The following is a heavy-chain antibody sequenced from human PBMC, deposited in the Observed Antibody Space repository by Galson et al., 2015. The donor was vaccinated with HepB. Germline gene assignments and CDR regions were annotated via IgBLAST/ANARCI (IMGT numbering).Heavy chain of an antibody. V-gene: IGHV3-30*04. J-gene: IGHJ4*02. CDR1: GFTFSSYA. Sequence: SLRLSCAASGFTFSSYAMHWVRQAPGKGLEWVAVISYDGSNKYYADSVKGRFTISRDNSKNTLYLQMNSLRAEDTAVYYCARDTPYGMATPTGGFDYWGQGTLVTVSS. CDR3: ARDTPYGMATPTGGFDY. D-gene: IGHD5-24*01. CDR2: ISYDGSNK.